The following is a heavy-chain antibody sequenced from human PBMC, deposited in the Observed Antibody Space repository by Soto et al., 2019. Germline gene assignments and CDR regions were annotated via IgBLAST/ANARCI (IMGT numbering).Heavy chain of an antibody. CDR2: ISDGGRFT. J-gene: IGHJ4*02. V-gene: IGHV3-23*01. D-gene: IGHD1-26*01. Sequence: XGSLRLSCAASGFTLSTSAMSWVRQAPGKGLEWVSTISDGGRFTYFADSVKGRFSISRDDSRNMVFLQMSSLGAEDTALYYCAKSGPTNYFDYWGQGSLVTVSS. CDR3: AKSGPTNYFDY. CDR1: GFTLSTSA.